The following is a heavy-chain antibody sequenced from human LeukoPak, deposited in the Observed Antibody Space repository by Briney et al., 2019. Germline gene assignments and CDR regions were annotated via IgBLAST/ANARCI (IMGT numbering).Heavy chain of an antibody. CDR3: TRAGHCTSTWYFDY. CDR1: GDTVSSNSGA. CDR2: TYYRSKLYN. V-gene: IGHV6-1*01. J-gene: IGHJ4*02. Sequence: SQTLSLTCAVSGDTVSSNSGAWNWIRRAPSRGLEWLGRTYYRSKLYNDYAGSVKSRITINPHTSKNQFSLQLNSVTPEDTAVYYCTRAGHCTSTWYFDYWGQGTLVTVSS. D-gene: IGHD6-13*01.